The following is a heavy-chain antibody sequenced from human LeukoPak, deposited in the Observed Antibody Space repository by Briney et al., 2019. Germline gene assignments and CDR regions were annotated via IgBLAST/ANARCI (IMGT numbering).Heavy chain of an antibody. CDR1: GFTFSSYA. V-gene: IGHV3-23*01. D-gene: IGHD2-2*01. Sequence: GSVKLSCEASGFTFSSYAMSWVRQTPGQGLEWVSTIIAIFGITYYSDSLKGRVTITGDNSTSTPYLQMNSLRAEDTAVYYCAKLGCSSTSCLYGIDVWGQGTTVTVSS. CDR2: IIAIFGIT. CDR3: AKLGCSSTSCLYGIDV. J-gene: IGHJ6*02.